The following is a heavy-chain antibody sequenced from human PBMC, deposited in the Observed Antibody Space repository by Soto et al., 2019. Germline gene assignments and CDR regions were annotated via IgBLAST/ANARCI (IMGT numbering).Heavy chain of an antibody. CDR3: ARPIYELIAARHSYYYGMDV. J-gene: IGHJ6*02. Sequence: QVQLVQSGAEVKKPGSSVKVSCKASGGTFSSYAISWVRPAPVQGLEWMGGIIPIFGTANYAQKFQGRVTITAAESTSTAYMQMSSLRAEDTAVYYCARPIYELIAARHSYYYGMDVWGQGTTVTVSS. CDR1: GGTFSSYA. CDR2: IIPIFGTA. V-gene: IGHV1-69*01. D-gene: IGHD6-6*01.